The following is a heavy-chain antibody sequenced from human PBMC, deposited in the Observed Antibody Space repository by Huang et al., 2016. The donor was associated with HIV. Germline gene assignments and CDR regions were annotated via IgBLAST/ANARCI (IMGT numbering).Heavy chain of an antibody. J-gene: IGHJ4*02. CDR2: IYPADSDT. CDR1: GYSFTNYW. CDR3: ARSEVLVTAVPFDH. V-gene: IGHV5-51*03. D-gene: IGHD2-21*02. Sequence: EVQLVQSEAEVKKPGESLKISCRGSGYSFTNYWIGWVGQRPGEGLEWMGVIYPADSDTRYSPSFQGQVTFSADKSPRTAYLQWSSLQASDTAIYYCARSEVLVTAVPFDHWGQGTLVTVSS.